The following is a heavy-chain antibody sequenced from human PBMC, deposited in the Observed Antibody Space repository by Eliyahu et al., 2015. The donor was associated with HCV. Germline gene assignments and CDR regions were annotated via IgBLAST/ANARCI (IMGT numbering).Heavy chain of an antibody. CDR3: ARGAAPAGPHDY. V-gene: IGHV4-39*01. CDR2: IFYSGRT. J-gene: IGHJ4*02. D-gene: IGHD6-13*01. Sequence: QLQLQESGPGLVKPSETLSLTCTVSGGSISSSSDYWGWIRQPPGKGLEWIGNIFYSGRTYYNPSLKSRVTISGDTSKNQVSLKLISVTAADTAVYYCARGAAPAGPHDYWGQGTLVSVSS. CDR1: GGSISSSSDY.